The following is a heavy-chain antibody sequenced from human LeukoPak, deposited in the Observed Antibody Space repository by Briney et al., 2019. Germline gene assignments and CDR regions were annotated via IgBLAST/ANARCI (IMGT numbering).Heavy chain of an antibody. CDR3: AELGITMIGGV. CDR1: GFTFSSYS. Sequence: PGGSLRLSCAASGFTFSSYSMNWVRLAPGKGLEWVSSISSSSSYIYYADSVKARFTISRDNAKNSLYLQINSLRAEDTAVYYCAELGITMIGGVWGKGTTVTISS. J-gene: IGHJ6*04. V-gene: IGHV3-21*01. D-gene: IGHD3-10*02. CDR2: ISSSSSYI.